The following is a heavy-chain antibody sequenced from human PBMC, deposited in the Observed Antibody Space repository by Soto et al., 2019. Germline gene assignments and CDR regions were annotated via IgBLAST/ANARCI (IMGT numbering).Heavy chain of an antibody. CDR2: INPNSVGT. D-gene: IGHD3-10*01. V-gene: IGHV1-2*02. CDR1: GYTFTGHY. CDR3: ARVPMVRVEHGFDV. J-gene: IGHJ3*01. Sequence: GASVKVSCKACGYTFTGHYMHWVRQAPGQGLEWMGWINPNSVGTNYEQKFQGRVTMTRDTSISTAYIELSRLRSDDTAVYYCARVPMVRVEHGFDVWGEGTMENVSS.